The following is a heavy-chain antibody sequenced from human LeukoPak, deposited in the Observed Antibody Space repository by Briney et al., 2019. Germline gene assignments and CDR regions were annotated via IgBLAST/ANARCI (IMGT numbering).Heavy chain of an antibody. CDR2: ISSSSSYI. CDR1: GFTFSSYS. Sequence: GGSLRLSCAASGFTFSSYSMNWVRQAPGKGLEWVSSISSSSSYIYYADSVKGRFTISRDNAKNSLYLQMNSLRAEDTAVYYCARAAQYCSSTSCYEWFDPWDQGTLVTVSS. J-gene: IGHJ5*02. V-gene: IGHV3-21*01. CDR3: ARAAQYCSSTSCYEWFDP. D-gene: IGHD2-2*01.